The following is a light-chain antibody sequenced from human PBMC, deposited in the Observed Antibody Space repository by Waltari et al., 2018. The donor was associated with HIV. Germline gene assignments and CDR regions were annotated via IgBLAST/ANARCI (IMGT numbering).Light chain of an antibody. CDR2: QDS. CDR1: ELGDKY. CDR3: QAWDSSTAGV. J-gene: IGLJ3*02. V-gene: IGLV3-1*01. Sequence: SYELTQPPSVSVSPGQTASIPCSGDELGDKYACWYQQKPGQSPVLVIYQDSKRPSGIPERFSGSNSGNTATLTISGTQAMDEADYYCQAWDSSTAGVFGGGTKLTVL.